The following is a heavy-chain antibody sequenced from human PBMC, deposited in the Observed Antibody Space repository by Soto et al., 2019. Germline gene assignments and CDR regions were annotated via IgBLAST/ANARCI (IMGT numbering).Heavy chain of an antibody. J-gene: IGHJ5*02. D-gene: IGHD6-19*01. CDR2: IIPIFGTA. CDR1: GGTFSSYA. V-gene: IGHV1-69*13. Sequence: SVKVSCKASGGTFSSYAISWVRQAPGQGLEWMGGIIPIFGTANDAQKFQGRVTITADESTSTAYMELSSLRSEDTAVYYCARDPRYSSGLGFDPWGQGTLVTVSS. CDR3: ARDPRYSSGLGFDP.